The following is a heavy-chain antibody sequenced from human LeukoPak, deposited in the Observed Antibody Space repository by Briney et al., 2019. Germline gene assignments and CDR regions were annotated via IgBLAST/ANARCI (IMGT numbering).Heavy chain of an antibody. CDR2: ISAYNGNT. D-gene: IGHD3-16*02. CDR1: GYTFTSYG. Sequence: ASVKASCKAPGYTFTSYGISWVRQAPGQGLEWMGWISAYNGNTNYAQKLQGRVTMTTDTSTSTAYMELRSLRSDDTAVYYCARESHYDYVWGSYRTYYFDYWGQGTLVTVSS. V-gene: IGHV1-18*01. J-gene: IGHJ4*02. CDR3: ARESHYDYVWGSYRTYYFDY.